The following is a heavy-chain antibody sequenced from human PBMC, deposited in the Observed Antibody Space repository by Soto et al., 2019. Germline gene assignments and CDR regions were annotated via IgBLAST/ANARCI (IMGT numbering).Heavy chain of an antibody. J-gene: IGHJ5*02. CDR3: ARAQYYDILTAYITPWNWFDP. Sequence: ASVKVSCKASGYTFTSYAMHWVRQAPGQRLEWMGWINAGNGNTKYSQKFQGRVTITRDTSASTAYMELSSLRSEDTAVYYCARAQYYDILTAYITPWNWFDPWGQGTLVTVSS. CDR2: INAGNGNT. D-gene: IGHD3-9*01. CDR1: GYTFTSYA. V-gene: IGHV1-3*01.